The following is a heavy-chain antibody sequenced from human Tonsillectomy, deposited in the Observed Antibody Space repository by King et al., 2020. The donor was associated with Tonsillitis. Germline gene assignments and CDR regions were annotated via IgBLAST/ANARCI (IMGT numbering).Heavy chain of an antibody. J-gene: IGHJ3*02. CDR2: ISYDGSNK. Sequence: VQLVESGGGVVQPGRSLRLSCAASGFTFSYYGMHWVRQAPGKGLEWVAVISYDGSNKYYADSVKGRFAISRDNSGDTLYLQMNSLRVEDTAVYYCAKTRSGTFRDAFHIWGQGTMVTVSS. CDR1: GFTFSYYG. CDR3: AKTRSGTFRDAFHI. V-gene: IGHV3-30*18. D-gene: IGHD1-26*01.